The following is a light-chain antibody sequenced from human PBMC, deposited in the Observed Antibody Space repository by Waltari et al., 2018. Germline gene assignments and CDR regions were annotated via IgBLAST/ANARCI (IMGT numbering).Light chain of an antibody. V-gene: IGLV2-23*01. J-gene: IGLJ2*01. CDR1: RSDVGRYNL. Sequence: QSALTQPASVSGSPGQSITIPCTGTRSDVGRYNLFSWYQEHPGNAPKLMIYEDSKRPSGVSNRFSGSKSGNTASLTISGLQAEDEADYYCCSYAGSFTLVFGGGTKLTVL. CDR2: EDS. CDR3: CSYAGSFTLV.